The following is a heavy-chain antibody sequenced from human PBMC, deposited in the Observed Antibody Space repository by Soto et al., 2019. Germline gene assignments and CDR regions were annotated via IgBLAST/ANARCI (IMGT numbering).Heavy chain of an antibody. V-gene: IGHV3-23*01. Sequence: GGSLRLSCEGSGFTFHAYALSWVRQAPGKGLEWVSTISGSGGSTYYADSVKGRFTISRDNSKNTLYLQMNSLRAEDTAVYYCAKDQGSSWYEIDYWGQGTLVTVSS. CDR2: ISGSGGST. J-gene: IGHJ4*02. D-gene: IGHD6-13*01. CDR3: AKDQGSSWYEIDY. CDR1: GFTFHAYA.